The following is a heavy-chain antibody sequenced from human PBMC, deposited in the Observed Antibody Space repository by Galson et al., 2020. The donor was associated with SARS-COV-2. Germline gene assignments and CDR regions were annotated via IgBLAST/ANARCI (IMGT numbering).Heavy chain of an antibody. CDR3: ARQNFWSGYYG. V-gene: IGHV1-2*02. CDR2: INPNSGDT. CDR1: GYTFTGYY. J-gene: IGHJ4*02. D-gene: IGHD3-3*01. Sequence: ASVKVSCKASGYTFTGYYMHWVRQAPGQGLEWMGWINPNSGDTNYAQKFQGRVTMTRDTSISTAYMELSRLRSDDTAVYYCARQNFWSGYYGWGQGTLVTVSS.